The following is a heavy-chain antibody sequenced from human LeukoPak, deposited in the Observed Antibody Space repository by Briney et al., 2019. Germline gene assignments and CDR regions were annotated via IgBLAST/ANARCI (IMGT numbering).Heavy chain of an antibody. CDR3: AKGGWLGY. CDR1: GFTFSTYG. CDR2: IWYDGSEN. Sequence: GGSLRLSCAASGFTFSTYGMHWVRRAPGKGLEWVAFIWYDGSENHYADSVKGRFTISRDNSQNTVYLQMNSLRAEDTAVYYCAKGGWLGYWGQGTLVTVSS. J-gene: IGHJ4*02. V-gene: IGHV3-30*02. D-gene: IGHD5-18*01.